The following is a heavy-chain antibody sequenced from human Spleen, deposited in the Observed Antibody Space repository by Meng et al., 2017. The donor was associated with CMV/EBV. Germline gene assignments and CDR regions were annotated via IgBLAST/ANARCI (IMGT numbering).Heavy chain of an antibody. CDR1: GYTFSSYD. Sequence: ASVKVSCKASGYTFSSYDINWVRQATGQGLEWMGWMNPKSGSTLHSQKFQGRVTMTRNTSISTAYMELSSLRSEDTAVYYCARTHYSHGMDVWGQGTTVTVSS. CDR3: ARTHYSHGMDV. V-gene: IGHV1-8*01. J-gene: IGHJ6*02. CDR2: MNPKSGST.